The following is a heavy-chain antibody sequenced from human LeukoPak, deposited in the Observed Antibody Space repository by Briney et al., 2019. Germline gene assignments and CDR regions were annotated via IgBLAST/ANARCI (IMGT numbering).Heavy chain of an antibody. V-gene: IGHV3-23*01. CDR1: GFTFSSYW. Sequence: GGSLRLSCAASGFTFSSYWMHWVRQAPGKGLEWVSGISGSGDSTYYADSVKGRFTISRDNSKNTLYLQMNSLRAEDTAVYFCARRSGVAVAGAFDYWGQGTLVTVSS. J-gene: IGHJ4*02. D-gene: IGHD6-19*01. CDR2: ISGSGDST. CDR3: ARRSGVAVAGAFDY.